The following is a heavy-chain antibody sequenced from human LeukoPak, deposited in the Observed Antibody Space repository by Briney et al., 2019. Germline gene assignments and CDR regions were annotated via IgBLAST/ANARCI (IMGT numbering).Heavy chain of an antibody. CDR3: VREGNGLLSKDFDY. D-gene: IGHD4-23*01. Sequence: ASVTVSCKSSGFTFTDYYIHWVRQAPGQGLEGVGYIGPHSSATSSPQEFQGRVTMTRDTSMSTAYMELTRLTSDDTAVYYCVREGNGLLSKDFDYWGQGTLVTVSS. J-gene: IGHJ4*02. CDR1: GFTFTDYY. V-gene: IGHV1-2*02. CDR2: IGPHSSAT.